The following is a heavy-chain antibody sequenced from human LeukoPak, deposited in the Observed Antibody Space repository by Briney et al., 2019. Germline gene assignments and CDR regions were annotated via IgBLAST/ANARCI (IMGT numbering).Heavy chain of an antibody. V-gene: IGHV3-74*01. Sequence: HPGGSLRLSCAASGFTFSSYWMHWVRQAPGKGLVWVSRIDSDGSSTSYADSVKGRFTISRDNAKNTLFLQMNSLRAEDTAVYYCARAAGNSYGSGNYYNVFDYWGQGTLVTVSS. CDR3: ARAAGNSYGSGNYYNVFDY. J-gene: IGHJ4*02. D-gene: IGHD3-10*01. CDR1: GFTFSSYW. CDR2: IDSDGSST.